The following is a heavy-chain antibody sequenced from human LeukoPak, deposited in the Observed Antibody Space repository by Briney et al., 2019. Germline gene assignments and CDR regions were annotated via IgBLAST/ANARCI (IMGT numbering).Heavy chain of an antibody. D-gene: IGHD3-3*01. CDR3: VPRKEWSCYMDV. CDR2: INGSGGTT. Sequence: GGSLRLSCAASEFSVGSNYMSWVRQAPGKGLEWVSDINGSGGTTYYTDSVKGRFTISRDNSKNTLYLQMNSLRAEDTAVYYCVPRKEWSCYMDVWGKGTTVTVSS. J-gene: IGHJ6*03. CDR1: EFSVGSNY. V-gene: IGHV3-23*01.